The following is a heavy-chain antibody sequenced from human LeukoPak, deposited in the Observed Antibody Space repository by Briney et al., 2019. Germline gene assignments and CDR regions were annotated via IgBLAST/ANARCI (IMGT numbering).Heavy chain of an antibody. CDR3: ARTYGSGSYYNANNYYYYYGMDV. CDR1: GFTFSSYA. V-gene: IGHV3-30-3*01. J-gene: IGHJ6*02. D-gene: IGHD3-10*01. CDR2: ISYDGSNK. Sequence: PGGSLRLSCAASGFTFSSYAMHWVRQAPGKGLEWVAVISYDGSNKYYADSVKGRFTISRDNSKNTLYLQMNSLRAEDTAVYYCARTYGSGSYYNANNYYYYYGMDVWGQGTTVTVSS.